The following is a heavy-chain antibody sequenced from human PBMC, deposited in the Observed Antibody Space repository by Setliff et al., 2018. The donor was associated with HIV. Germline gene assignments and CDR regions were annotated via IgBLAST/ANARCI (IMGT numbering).Heavy chain of an antibody. V-gene: IGHV1-69*13. J-gene: IGHJ4*02. CDR1: GYTFTSYG. CDR3: ARGVDGSYRKFFDN. Sequence: WASVKVSCKASGYTFTSYGISWVRQAPGQGLEWMGGIIPIFGTANYAQKFQGRVTIIADASTNTVNMELSSLRSEDTAVYYCARGVDGSYRKFFDNWGQGTLVTVSS. CDR2: IIPIFGTA. D-gene: IGHD1-26*01.